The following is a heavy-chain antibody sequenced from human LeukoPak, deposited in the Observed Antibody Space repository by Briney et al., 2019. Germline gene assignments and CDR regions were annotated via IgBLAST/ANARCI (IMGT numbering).Heavy chain of an antibody. V-gene: IGHV1-24*01. CDR2: FDPEDGET. J-gene: IGHJ4*02. CDR3: ATVPLYDSSGYPDY. CDR1: GYTFTSYG. Sequence: GASVKVSCKASGYTFTSYGISWVRQAPGQGLEWMGGFDPEDGETIYAQKFQGRVTMTEDTSTDTAYMELSSLRSEDTAVYYCATVPLYDSSGYPDYWGQGTLVTVSS. D-gene: IGHD3-22*01.